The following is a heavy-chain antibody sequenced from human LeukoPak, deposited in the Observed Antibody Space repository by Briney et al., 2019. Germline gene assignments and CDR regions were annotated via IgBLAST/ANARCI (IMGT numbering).Heavy chain of an antibody. CDR3: AKGTRDSTDYPFDY. CDR1: GITFSSYA. V-gene: IGHV3-23*01. CDR2: ISGSGGST. J-gene: IGHJ4*02. Sequence: GGSLRLSCVASGITFSSYAMSWVRQAPGKGLEWVSAISGSGGSTYYADSVKGRFTISRDNSKNTLYLQMNSLRAEDTAVYYCAKGTRDSTDYPFDYWGQGTLVTVSS. D-gene: IGHD2-2*01.